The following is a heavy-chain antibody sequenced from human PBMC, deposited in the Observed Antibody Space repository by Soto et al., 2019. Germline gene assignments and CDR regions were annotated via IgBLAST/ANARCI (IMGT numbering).Heavy chain of an antibody. V-gene: IGHV1-69*06. CDR1: GGTSSSYA. J-gene: IGHJ4*02. Sequence: ASVKVSCKASGGTSSSYAISWVRQAPGQGLEWMGGIIPIFGTANYAQKFQGRVTITADKSTSTAYMELSSLRSEDTAVYYCALGRDPEYQLLLDYFDYWGQGTLVTVS. D-gene: IGHD2-2*01. CDR3: ALGRDPEYQLLLDYFDY. CDR2: IIPIFGTA.